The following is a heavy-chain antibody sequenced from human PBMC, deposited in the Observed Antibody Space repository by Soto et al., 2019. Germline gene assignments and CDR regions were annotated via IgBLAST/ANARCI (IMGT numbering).Heavy chain of an antibody. Sequence: ASGKGCCKASGYTFTSYYMHWVRQAPGQGLEWMGIINPSGGSTSYAQKFQGRVTMTRDTSTSTVYMELSSLRSEDTAVYYCARDRRHMGSGVRKGWFDPWGQGTLVTVSS. CDR2: INPSGGST. CDR1: GYTFTSYY. CDR3: ARDRRHMGSGVRKGWFDP. J-gene: IGHJ5*02. D-gene: IGHD2-15*01. V-gene: IGHV1-46*01.